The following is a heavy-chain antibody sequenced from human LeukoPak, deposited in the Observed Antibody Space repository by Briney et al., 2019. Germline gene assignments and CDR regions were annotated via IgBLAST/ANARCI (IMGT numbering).Heavy chain of an antibody. CDR2: ISAYNANT. Sequence: ASVKVSCKASGYTFTSYGISWVRQAPGQGLEWMGWISAYNANTNDARKLQGRVTMTTDTSTTTAYMELRSLRSDDTAVYYCARVPVSGPGARFDYWGQGTLVTVSS. J-gene: IGHJ4*02. CDR1: GYTFTSYG. V-gene: IGHV1-18*01. CDR3: ARVPVSGPGARFDY. D-gene: IGHD4-11*01.